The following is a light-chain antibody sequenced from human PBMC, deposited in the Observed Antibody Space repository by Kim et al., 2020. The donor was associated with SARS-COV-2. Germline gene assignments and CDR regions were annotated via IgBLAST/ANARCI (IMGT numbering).Light chain of an antibody. J-gene: IGLJ1*01. Sequence: GQSVTISGTGTSSDVGGYKYVYWYQQQQGKAPKLMIYEVSKRPSGVPDRYSGSKSGNTASLTMSGLQAEDEADYYCCSYAGSYTYVLGTGTRSPS. V-gene: IGLV2-11*01. CDR3: CSYAGSYTYV. CDR2: EVS. CDR1: SSDVGGYKY.